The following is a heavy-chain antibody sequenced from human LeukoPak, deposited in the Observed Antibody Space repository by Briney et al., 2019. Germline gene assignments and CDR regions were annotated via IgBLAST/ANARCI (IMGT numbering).Heavy chain of an antibody. V-gene: IGHV4-34*12. D-gene: IGHD5-12*01. CDR1: GGTFSDYY. CDR3: VREHNIVIPTARTYYYYYMDV. CDR2: VMDSGRT. J-gene: IGHJ6*03. Sequence: SETLSLTCAVYGGTFSDYYWSWIRQSPGKGLEWIGEVMDSGRTNYNPSLKSRVTISIDTSKNQFSLRLSSMTAADTAVYYRVREHNIVIPTARTYYYYYMDVWGKGTTVTVSS.